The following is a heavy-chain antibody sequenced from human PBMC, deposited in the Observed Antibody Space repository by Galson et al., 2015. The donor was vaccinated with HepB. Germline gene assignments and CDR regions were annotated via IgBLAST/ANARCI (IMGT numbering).Heavy chain of an antibody. CDR3: ASSGSFYYYYYGMDV. V-gene: IGHV3-21*01. J-gene: IGHJ6*02. Sequence: SLRLSCAASGFTFSSYSMNWVRQAPGKGLEWVSSISSSSSYIYYADSVKGRFTISRDNAKNSLYLQMNSLRAEDTAVYYCASSGSFYYYYYGMDVWGQGTTVTVSS. CDR1: GFTFSSYS. CDR2: ISSSSSYI. D-gene: IGHD6-19*01.